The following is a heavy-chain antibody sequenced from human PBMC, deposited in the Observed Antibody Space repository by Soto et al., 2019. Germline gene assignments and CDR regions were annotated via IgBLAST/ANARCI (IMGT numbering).Heavy chain of an antibody. D-gene: IGHD1-26*01. V-gene: IGHV1-69*13. CDR2: IIPIFGTA. Sequence: SVKVSCKASGGTFSSYAISWVRQAPGQGLEWMGGIIPIFGTANYAQKFQGRVTITADESTSTAYMELSSLRSEDTAVYYCARSAYSGSYSYYYYGMDVWGQGTTVTVSS. CDR1: GGTFSSYA. J-gene: IGHJ6*02. CDR3: ARSAYSGSYSYYYYGMDV.